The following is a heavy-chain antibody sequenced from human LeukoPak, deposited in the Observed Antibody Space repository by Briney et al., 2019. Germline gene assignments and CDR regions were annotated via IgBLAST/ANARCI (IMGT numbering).Heavy chain of an antibody. D-gene: IGHD1-26*01. CDR3: TRIIKSGSFDY. Sequence: PGGSLRLSCAASGFTFNNAWMSWVRQAPGKGLEWVGRIKSKTDGGTTDYAAPVKGRFTISGDDSKNTLYLQMNSLKIEDTAVYYCTRIIKSGSFDYWGQGVLVTVSS. J-gene: IGHJ4*02. V-gene: IGHV3-15*01. CDR2: IKSKTDGGTT. CDR1: GFTFNNAW.